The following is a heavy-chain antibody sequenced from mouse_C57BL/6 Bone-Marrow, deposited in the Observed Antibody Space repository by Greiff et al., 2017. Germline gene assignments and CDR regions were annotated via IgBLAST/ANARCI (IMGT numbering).Heavy chain of an antibody. V-gene: IGHV1-72*01. D-gene: IGHD1-1*01. CDR3: AREGLSTTVVANYYAMDY. CDR2: IDPNSGGT. J-gene: IGHJ4*01. CDR1: GYTFTSSW. Sequence: QVQLQQPGAELVKPGASVTLSCKASGYTFTSSWMHWVKQRPGRGLEWIGRIDPNSGGTKYNEKFKSKATLTVDKPSSTAYMQLSSLTSEDSAVYYCAREGLSTTVVANYYAMDYWGQGTSGTVSS.